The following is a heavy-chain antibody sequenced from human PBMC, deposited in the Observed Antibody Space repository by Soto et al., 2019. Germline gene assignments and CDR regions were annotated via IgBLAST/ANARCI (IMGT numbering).Heavy chain of an antibody. V-gene: IGHV4-30-4*01. J-gene: IGHJ4*02. CDR2: IYYSGST. CDR1: GGSISSGDYY. CDR3: ARDRGRGATDDYFDY. Sequence: PSETLSLTCTVSGGSISSGDYYWSWIRQPPGKGLEWIGYIYYSGSTYYNPSLKSRVTISVDTSKNQFSLKLSSVTAADTAVYYCARDRGRGATDDYFDYWGQGTLVTVS. D-gene: IGHD5-12*01.